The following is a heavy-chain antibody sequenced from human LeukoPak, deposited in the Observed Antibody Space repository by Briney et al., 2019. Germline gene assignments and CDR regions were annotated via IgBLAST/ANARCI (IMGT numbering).Heavy chain of an antibody. CDR3: ARVPGGGTAAN. V-gene: IGHV4-59*12. CDR2: IYYSGST. D-gene: IGHD1-7*01. J-gene: IGHJ3*01. CDR1: GGSISSYY. Sequence: PSETLSLTCTVSGGSISSYYWSWIRQPPGKGLEWIGYIYYSGSTNYNPSLKSRVTISVDMSKNQFSLRLSSVTTADTAVYYCARVPGGGTAANWGQGTMVTVSS.